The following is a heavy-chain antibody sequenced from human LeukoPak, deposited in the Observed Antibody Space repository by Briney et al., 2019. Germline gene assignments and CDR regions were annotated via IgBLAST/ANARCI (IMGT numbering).Heavy chain of an antibody. J-gene: IGHJ4*02. CDR2: IYYSGST. CDR1: GGSISSGGYY. V-gene: IGHV4-31*03. CDR3: ARGPPNYYDSSGYYYGVANYFDY. D-gene: IGHD3-22*01. Sequence: PSETLSLTCTVSGGSISSGGYYWSWIRQHPGKGLEWIGYIYYSGSTYYNPSLKSRVTISVDTSKNQFSLKLSSVTAADTAVYYCARGPPNYYDSSGYYYGVANYFDYWGQGTLVTVSS.